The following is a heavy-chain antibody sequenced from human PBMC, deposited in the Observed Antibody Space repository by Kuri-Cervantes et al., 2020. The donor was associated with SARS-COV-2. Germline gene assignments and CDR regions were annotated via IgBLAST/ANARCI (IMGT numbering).Heavy chain of an antibody. CDR3: ARGGITGTPQDSFYYAMGV. V-gene: IGHV1-69*13. D-gene: IGHD1-7*01. Sequence: SVKVSCKASGGTLSLYTLNWVRQAPGQGLEWMGTIIPIFGTANYAQKFQGRVTIVADESTNTFYMDLNSLTSEDTAVYFCARGGITGTPQDSFYYAMGVWGQGTTVTVSS. J-gene: IGHJ6*02. CDR2: IIPIFGTA. CDR1: GGTLSLYT.